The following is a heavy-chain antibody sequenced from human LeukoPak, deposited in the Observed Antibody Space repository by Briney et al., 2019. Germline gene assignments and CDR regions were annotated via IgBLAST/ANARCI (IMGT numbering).Heavy chain of an antibody. Sequence: SETLSLTCTVSGGSISSSSYYWGWIRQPPGKGLDWIGSIYYSGSTYYNPSLKSRVTISVDTSKNQFSLKLGSVTAAETAVYYCARDVVVTAAFDIWGQGTMVTVSS. CDR2: IYYSGST. V-gene: IGHV4-39*07. J-gene: IGHJ3*02. D-gene: IGHD2-21*02. CDR3: ARDVVVTAAFDI. CDR1: GGSISSSSYY.